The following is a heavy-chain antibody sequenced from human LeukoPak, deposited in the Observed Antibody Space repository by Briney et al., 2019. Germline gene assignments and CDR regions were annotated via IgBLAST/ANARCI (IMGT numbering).Heavy chain of an antibody. V-gene: IGHV1-69*05. J-gene: IGHJ6*03. CDR3: ARQTVTTILQSYYYYYMDV. D-gene: IGHD4-17*01. CDR1: GGTFSSYA. Sequence: GASVKVSCKASGGTFSSYAISWVRQAPGQGLEWKGGIIPIFGTANYAQKFQGRVTITTDESTSTAYMELSSLRSEDTAVYYCARQTVTTILQSYYYYYMDVWGKGTTVTVSS. CDR2: IIPIFGTA.